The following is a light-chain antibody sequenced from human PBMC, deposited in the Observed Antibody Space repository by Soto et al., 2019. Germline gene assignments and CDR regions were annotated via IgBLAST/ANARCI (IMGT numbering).Light chain of an antibody. V-gene: IGLV2-14*03. Sequence: QSVLTQPASVSGSPGQSITVSCTGTSSDVGGYNSVSWYQQHPGKPPKLIIYEVSNRPSGVSERFSGSRSGNTASLTISGLPADDDAVYCCGSYASTSCYVVGTGT. CDR3: GSYASTSCYV. CDR2: EVS. CDR1: SSDVGGYNS. J-gene: IGLJ1*01.